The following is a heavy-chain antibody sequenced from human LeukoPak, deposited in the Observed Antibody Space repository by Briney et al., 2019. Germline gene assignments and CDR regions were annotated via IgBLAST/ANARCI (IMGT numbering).Heavy chain of an antibody. CDR1: GFTFSTYA. CDR3: ARAADYGSDY. J-gene: IGHJ4*02. D-gene: IGHD4-17*01. V-gene: IGHV3-30-3*01. Sequence: GGSLRLSCAASGFTFSTYAMHWVRQAPGKGLEWVAVISYDGNKKYYADSVKGRFTISRDTSKKTLYLQMNSLRAQDTAIYYCARAADYGSDYWGQGTLVTVSS. CDR2: ISYDGNKK.